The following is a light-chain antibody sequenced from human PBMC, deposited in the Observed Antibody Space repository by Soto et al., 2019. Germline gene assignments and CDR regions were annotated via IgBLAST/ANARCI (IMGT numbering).Light chain of an antibody. V-gene: IGKV1D-13*01. CDR1: QGISSA. Sequence: AIQLTQSPSSLSASVGDRVTITCRASQGISSALAWYQQKPGKPPNLLIYDASSLESGVPSRFSGGGSGTVFTLTISSLQPEDFAAYYCQQFNYYPSTFCQGTRLEIK. J-gene: IGKJ5*01. CDR2: DAS. CDR3: QQFNYYPST.